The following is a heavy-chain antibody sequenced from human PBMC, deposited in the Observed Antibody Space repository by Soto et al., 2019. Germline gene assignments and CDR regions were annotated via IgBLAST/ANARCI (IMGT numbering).Heavy chain of an antibody. Sequence: TSETLSLTCAVYGGSFSGYSWSWIRQPPGKGLEWIGEINHSGSTNYNPSLKSRVTISVDTSKNHFSLKLTSVSAADTAVYYCARGDGYSYGRSFDYWGQGTLVTVSS. V-gene: IGHV4-34*01. J-gene: IGHJ4*02. CDR2: INHSGST. CDR3: ARGDGYSYGRSFDY. CDR1: GGSFSGYS. D-gene: IGHD5-18*01.